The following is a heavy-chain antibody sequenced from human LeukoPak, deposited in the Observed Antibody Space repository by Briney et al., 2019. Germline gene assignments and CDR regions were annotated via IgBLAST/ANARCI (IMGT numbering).Heavy chain of an antibody. J-gene: IGHJ4*02. CDR1: GYTFNTYD. V-gene: IGHV1-8*02. D-gene: IGHD3-10*01. CDR2: MNPNSGNT. CDR3: ARDDNYGSGQPDD. Sequence: ASVKVSCKASGYTFNTYDINWVRQATGQGLEWMGWMNPNSGNTGYAQKFQGRVTMTTDTSTSAVYMELRSLRSDDTAVYYCARDDNYGSGQPDDWGQGTLVTVS.